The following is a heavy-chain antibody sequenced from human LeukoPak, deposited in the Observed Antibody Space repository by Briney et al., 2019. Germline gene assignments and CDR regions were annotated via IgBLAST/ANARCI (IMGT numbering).Heavy chain of an antibody. V-gene: IGHV4-59*01. CDR1: GGSISSYY. CDR2: IYYSGST. Sequence: SETLSLTCTVSGGSISSYYWSWIRQPPGKGLEWIGYIYYSGSTNYSPSLKSRVTISVDTSKNQFSLKLSSVTAADTAAYYCARVDFDSGGYYHRFDYWGQGTLVTVSS. D-gene: IGHD3-22*01. J-gene: IGHJ4*02. CDR3: ARVDFDSGGYYHRFDY.